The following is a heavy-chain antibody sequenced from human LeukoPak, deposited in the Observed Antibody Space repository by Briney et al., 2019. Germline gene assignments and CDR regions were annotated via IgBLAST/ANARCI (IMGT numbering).Heavy chain of an antibody. Sequence: GGSLRLSCAASGFTFSSYWMSWVRQAPGKGLEGVANIKQDGREKYYVDSVKGRFTISRDNAENSLYLQMNSLRAEDTAVYYCARGNNWNLFDYWGQGTLVTVSS. CDR2: IKQDGREK. V-gene: IGHV3-7*03. J-gene: IGHJ4*02. CDR3: ARGNNWNLFDY. CDR1: GFTFSSYW. D-gene: IGHD1-20*01.